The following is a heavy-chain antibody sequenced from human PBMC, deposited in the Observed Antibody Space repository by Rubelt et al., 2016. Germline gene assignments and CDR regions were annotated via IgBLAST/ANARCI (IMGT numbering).Heavy chain of an antibody. D-gene: IGHD4-17*01. V-gene: IGHV3-30*15. CDR3: ARGTTKYGDYEEYYGMDV. J-gene: IGHJ6*02. Sequence: VKGRFTISRDISKYKLYLQMSSLRPEDTAVYYCARGTTKYGDYEEYYGMDVWGQGTTVTVSS.